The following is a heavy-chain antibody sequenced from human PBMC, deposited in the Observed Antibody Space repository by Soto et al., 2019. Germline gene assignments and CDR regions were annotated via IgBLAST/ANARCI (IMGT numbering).Heavy chain of an antibody. CDR2: ISSSSSYI. V-gene: IGHV3-21*01. CDR3: ARDRSSVWYEREGWFDP. D-gene: IGHD6-19*01. J-gene: IGHJ5*02. Sequence: EVQLVESGGGLVKPGGSLRLSCAASGFTFSSYSMNWVRQAPGKGLEWVSSISSSSSYIYYADSVKGRFTISRDNAKNSLYLQMNSLRAEERAVYYCARDRSSVWYEREGWFDPLGQGTLVTVSS. CDR1: GFTFSSYS.